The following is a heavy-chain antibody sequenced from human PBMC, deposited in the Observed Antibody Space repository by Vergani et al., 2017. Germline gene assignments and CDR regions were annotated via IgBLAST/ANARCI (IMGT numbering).Heavy chain of an antibody. CDR3: TRHWAVVAANNWFDP. Sequence: QVQLVQSGAEVKKPGASVKVSCKASGYTFTGYYMHWVREAPGQGLEWMGWINPKRGGTNCAQKFHGRVTMTRDTSISTAYMELSRLRSDDTAVYYCTRHWAVVAANNWFDPWGQGTLVTVSS. D-gene: IGHD2-15*01. CDR2: INPKRGGT. CDR1: GYTFTGYY. J-gene: IGHJ5*02. V-gene: IGHV1-2*02.